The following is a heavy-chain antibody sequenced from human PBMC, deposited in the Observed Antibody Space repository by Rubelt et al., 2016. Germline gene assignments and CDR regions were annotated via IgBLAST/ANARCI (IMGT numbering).Heavy chain of an antibody. J-gene: IGHJ4*02. CDR2: IYYSGST. CDR3: ARLSSGWYYFDY. Sequence: QLQLQESDPGLVKPSETLSLTCTVSGGSISSSSYYWGWIRQPPGKGLEWIGSIYYSGSTYYNPSLKSRVTISVDTSKIQFSLKLSSVTAADTAVYYCARLSSGWYYFDYWGQGTLVTVSS. CDR1: GGSISSSSYY. V-gene: IGHV4-39*01. D-gene: IGHD6-19*01.